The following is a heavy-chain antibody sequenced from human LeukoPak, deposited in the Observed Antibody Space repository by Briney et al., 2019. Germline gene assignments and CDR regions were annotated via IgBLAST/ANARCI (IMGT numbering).Heavy chain of an antibody. V-gene: IGHV3-7*01. Sequence: GGSLRLSCAASKFIFSAYWMTWVRQAPGKGLEWVADIKQDGSEKYYVDSVKGRFTISRDNAKNSLYLQMNSLRAEDTAVYYCARDKEVGATHFAFWGQGTLVTVSS. D-gene: IGHD1-26*01. CDR2: IKQDGSEK. J-gene: IGHJ4*02. CDR3: ARDKEVGATHFAF. CDR1: KFIFSAYW.